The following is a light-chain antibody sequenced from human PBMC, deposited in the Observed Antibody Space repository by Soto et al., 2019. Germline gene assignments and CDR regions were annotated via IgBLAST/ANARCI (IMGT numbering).Light chain of an antibody. Sequence: QSVLTQPASVSGSPGQSITISCTGTSSDVGAYNYVSWYQQHPGKAPKLMIYDVNNRPSGVSHRFSGSKSGNTASLTISGLQAEDEADYYCSSYTTTSTLYVFGTGTKVTVL. CDR2: DVN. V-gene: IGLV2-14*01. CDR1: SSDVGAYNY. CDR3: SSYTTTSTLYV. J-gene: IGLJ1*01.